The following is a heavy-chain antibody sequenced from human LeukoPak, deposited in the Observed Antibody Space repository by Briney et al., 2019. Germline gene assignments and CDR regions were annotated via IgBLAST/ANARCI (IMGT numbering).Heavy chain of an antibody. D-gene: IGHD5/OR15-5a*01. CDR1: GGSISNTDSY. V-gene: IGHV4-30-4*01. J-gene: IGHJ6*02. Sequence: SETLSLTCTVSGGSISNTDSYWNWIRQPPGKGLEWIGFISYSGNTYSTPSLESRLTISIDTAKNQFSLSLSSVTAAHTAVYFCAREIVSSYYYNGMDVWDQGTTVTVSS. CDR2: ISYSGNT. CDR3: AREIVSSYYYNGMDV.